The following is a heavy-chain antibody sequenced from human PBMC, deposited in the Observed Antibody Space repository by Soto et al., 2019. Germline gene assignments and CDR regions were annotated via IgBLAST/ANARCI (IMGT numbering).Heavy chain of an antibody. Sequence: VGSLRLSCAASGFTFSSYAMSWVRQAPGKGLEWVSAISGSGGSTYYADSVKGRFTISRDNSKNTLYLQMNSLRAEDTAVYYCAKDVAASDYYYYGMDVWGQGTTVTVSS. V-gene: IGHV3-23*01. J-gene: IGHJ6*02. D-gene: IGHD2-15*01. CDR2: ISGSGGST. CDR3: AKDVAASDYYYYGMDV. CDR1: GFTFSSYA.